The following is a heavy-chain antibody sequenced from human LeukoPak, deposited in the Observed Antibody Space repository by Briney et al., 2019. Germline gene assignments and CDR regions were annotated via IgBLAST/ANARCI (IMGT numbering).Heavy chain of an antibody. CDR3: ARDVTTDGNWFDP. D-gene: IGHD4-11*01. CDR2: ISYDGSNK. Sequence: GGSLRLSCAASGFTVSSNYMSWVRQAPGKGLEWVAVISYDGSNKYYADSVKGRFTISRDNSKNTLYLQMNSLRAEDTAVYYCARDVTTDGNWFDPWGQGTLVTVSS. J-gene: IGHJ5*02. V-gene: IGHV3-30*03. CDR1: GFTVSSNY.